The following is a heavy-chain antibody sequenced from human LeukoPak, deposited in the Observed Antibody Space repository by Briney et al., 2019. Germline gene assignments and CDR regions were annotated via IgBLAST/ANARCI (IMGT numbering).Heavy chain of an antibody. CDR1: GGSITSYY. D-gene: IGHD2/OR15-2a*01. J-gene: IGHJ4*02. Sequence: SETLSLACTVSGGSITSYYWSWIRQPPGKGLEWIGYIYYSGTTNYNPPLKSRVTISVETSKNQFSLKLRSVTAADTAVYYCARHIPGNPYFDYWGQGTLVTVSS. CDR3: ARHIPGNPYFDY. V-gene: IGHV4-59*08. CDR2: IYYSGTT.